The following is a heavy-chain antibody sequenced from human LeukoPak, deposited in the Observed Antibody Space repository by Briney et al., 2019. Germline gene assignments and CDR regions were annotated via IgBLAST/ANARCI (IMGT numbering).Heavy chain of an antibody. D-gene: IGHD3-16*02. CDR1: GFTFSDYY. Sequence: PGGSLRLSCAASGFTFSDYYMSWIRQAPGKGLEWVSYISSSGSTIYYADSVKGRFTISRDNAKNSLYLQMNSLRAEDTAVYYCARDASRGLRLGELSLYRSAYFDYWGQGTLVTVSS. CDR2: ISSSGSTI. CDR3: ARDASRGLRLGELSLYRSAYFDY. J-gene: IGHJ4*02. V-gene: IGHV3-11*01.